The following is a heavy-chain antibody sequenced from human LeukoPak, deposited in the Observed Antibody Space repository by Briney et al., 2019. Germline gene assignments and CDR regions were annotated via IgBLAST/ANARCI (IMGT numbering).Heavy chain of an antibody. J-gene: IGHJ4*02. CDR3: AKDYYDILTVDY. CDR2: ISGSGHRT. CDR1: GFTFSSYG. Sequence: QAGGSLRLSCAASGFTFSSYGVSWVRQAPGKGLEWVSGISGSGHRTYYADSVKGRFTISRDNSKSTLYLQMNSLRAEDTAVYYCAKDYYDILTVDYWGQGTLVTVSS. V-gene: IGHV3-23*01. D-gene: IGHD3-9*01.